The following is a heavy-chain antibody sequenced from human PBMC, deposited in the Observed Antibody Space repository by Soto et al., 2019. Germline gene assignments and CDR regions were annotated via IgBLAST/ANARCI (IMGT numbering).Heavy chain of an antibody. Sequence: EVQLLESGGGSVQPGGALRLSCVASGFTFSNYAMCWVRQAPGKGLEWVSGVSVGGDNTYYADSVKARFTIFRDNSKNTLWLLMYTLRAEDTAVYHCARSLRGAPVQDVFDIWVQGTMVTVS. CDR3: ARSLRGAPVQDVFDI. J-gene: IGHJ3*02. V-gene: IGHV3-23*01. CDR2: VSVGGDNT. D-gene: IGHD1-26*01. CDR1: GFTFSNYA.